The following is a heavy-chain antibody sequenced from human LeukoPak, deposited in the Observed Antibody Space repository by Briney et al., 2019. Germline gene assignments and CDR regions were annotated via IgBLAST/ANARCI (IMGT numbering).Heavy chain of an antibody. D-gene: IGHD6-19*01. V-gene: IGHV3-33*01. CDR3: ARDRGSGWYYFDY. CDR1: GFTFSSYG. Sequence: GGSLRLSCAASGFTFSSYGMHWVRQAPGKGLEWVAVIWYDGSNKYYADSVKGRSTISRDNSKNTLYLQMNSLRAEDTAVYYCARDRGSGWYYFDYWGQGTLVTVSS. J-gene: IGHJ4*02. CDR2: IWYDGSNK.